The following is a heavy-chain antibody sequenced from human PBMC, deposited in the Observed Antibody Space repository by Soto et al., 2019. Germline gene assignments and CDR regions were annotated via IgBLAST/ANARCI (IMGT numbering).Heavy chain of an antibody. Sequence: GGSLRLSCAASGFTFSSYAMSWVRQAPGKGLEWVSAISGSGGSTYYADSVKGRFTISRDNSKNTLYLQMNSLRAEDTAVYYFAKGSIAVWSMDVWGQGTRVTVSS. CDR1: GFTFSSYA. V-gene: IGHV3-23*01. J-gene: IGHJ6*02. D-gene: IGHD3-16*01. CDR2: ISGSGGST. CDR3: AKGSIAVWSMDV.